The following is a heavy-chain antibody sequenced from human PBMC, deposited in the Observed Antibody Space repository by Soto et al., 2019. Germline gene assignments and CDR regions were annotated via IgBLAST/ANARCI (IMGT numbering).Heavy chain of an antibody. CDR3: ARPGQYSGYDSVPLDGMDV. V-gene: IGHV1-46*01. Sequence: EASVKVSCKASGYTFTSYYMHWVRQAPGQGLEWMGIINPSGGSTSYAQKFQGRVTMTRDTSTSTVYMELSSLRSEDTAVYYCARPGQYSGYDSVPLDGMDVWGQGTTVTVSS. CDR1: GYTFTSYY. D-gene: IGHD5-12*01. CDR2: INPSGGST. J-gene: IGHJ6*02.